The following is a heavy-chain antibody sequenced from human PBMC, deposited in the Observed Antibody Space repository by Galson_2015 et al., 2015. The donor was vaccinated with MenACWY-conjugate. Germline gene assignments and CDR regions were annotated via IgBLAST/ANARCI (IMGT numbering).Heavy chain of an antibody. CDR2: ISDSGGST. Sequence: SLRLSCAASGFTFSIYAMNWVRQTPGKELEWVSGISDSGGSTYYADSVKGRSTVSRDNSKNTLYLQMNSLRVDDTAVYYCAKAPSSQKSRSYYGLIEMWCQGTMVAVS. J-gene: IGHJ3*01. D-gene: IGHD3-22*01. CDR1: GFTFSIYA. V-gene: IGHV3-23*01. CDR3: AKAPSSQKSRSYYGLIEM.